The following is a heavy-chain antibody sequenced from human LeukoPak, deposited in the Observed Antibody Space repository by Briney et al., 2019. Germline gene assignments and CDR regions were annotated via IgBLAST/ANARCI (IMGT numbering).Heavy chain of an antibody. D-gene: IGHD6-13*01. J-gene: IGHJ4*02. CDR2: IYYSGST. V-gene: IGHV4-59*08. CDR1: GGSISSYY. Sequence: SETLSLTCTVSGGSISSYYWSWIRQPPGKGLGWIGYIYYSGSTNYNPSLKSRVTISVDTSKNQFSLKLSSVTAADTAVYYCARGSLAAAGTPFDYWGQGTLVTVSS. CDR3: ARGSLAAAGTPFDY.